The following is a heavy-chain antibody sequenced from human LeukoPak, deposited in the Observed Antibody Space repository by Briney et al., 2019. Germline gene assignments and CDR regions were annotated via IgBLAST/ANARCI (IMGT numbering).Heavy chain of an antibody. J-gene: IGHJ5*02. CDR1: GYIFTTYA. CDR3: ARGIVVKPSANWFDP. V-gene: IGHV1-3*01. D-gene: IGHD2-2*01. CDR2: INADDGNT. Sequence: ASVKVSCKTSGYIFTTYAIHRVRQAPGRGLEWMGLINADDGNTRYSQRFQGRVTITRDTSANTAYMELSSLRFEDTAVYYCARGIVVKPSANWFDPWGQGTPVTVSS.